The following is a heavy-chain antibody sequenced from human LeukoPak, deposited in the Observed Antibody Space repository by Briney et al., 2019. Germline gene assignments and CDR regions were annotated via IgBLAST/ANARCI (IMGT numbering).Heavy chain of an antibody. CDR1: GYSFTNYW. J-gene: IGHJ4*02. Sequence: GESLKISCKGSGYSFTNYWIAWVRQMPGKGLEWMGIIYPGDSDTRYSPSFQGQVTISADKSISTAYLQWNSLKASDTAMYYCPRRHKRGAYSYGVDYWGQGTLVTVSS. D-gene: IGHD5-18*01. V-gene: IGHV5-51*01. CDR3: PRRHKRGAYSYGVDY. CDR2: IYPGDSDT.